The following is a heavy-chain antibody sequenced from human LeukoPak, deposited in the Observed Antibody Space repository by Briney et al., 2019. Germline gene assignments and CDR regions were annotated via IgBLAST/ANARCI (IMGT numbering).Heavy chain of an antibody. D-gene: IGHD2-15*01. V-gene: IGHV1-18*01. CDR2: ISAYNGNT. J-gene: IGHJ6*03. CDR3: ARQYCSGGSCYERSYYYYYYYMDV. CDR1: GYTFTSYG. Sequence: ASVKVSCKASGYTFTSYGISWVRQAPGQGLEWMGWISAYNGNTNYAQKLQGRVTMTTDTSTSTAYMELRSLRSDDTAVYYCARQYCSGGSCYERSYYYYYYYMDVWGKGTTVTVSS.